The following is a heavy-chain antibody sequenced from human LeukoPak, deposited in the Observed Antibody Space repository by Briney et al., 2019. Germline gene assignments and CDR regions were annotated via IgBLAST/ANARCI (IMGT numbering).Heavy chain of an antibody. J-gene: IGHJ4*02. D-gene: IGHD6-6*01. CDR2: IIPIFGTA. V-gene: IGHV1-69*13. Sequence: SVKVSCKASGGTFISYVLSWVRQAPGQGLEWMGGIIPIFGTANYAQKFQGRVTITADESTSTAYMELSSLRSEDTAVYYCANLAVRPGYWGKGTLVTVSS. CDR1: GGTFISYV. CDR3: ANLAVRPGY.